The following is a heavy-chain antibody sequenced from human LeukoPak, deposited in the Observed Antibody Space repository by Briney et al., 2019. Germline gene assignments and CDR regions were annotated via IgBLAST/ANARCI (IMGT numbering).Heavy chain of an antibody. V-gene: IGHV3-48*02. J-gene: IGHJ4*02. CDR3: ARDYDWAFDF. Sequence: GGSLTLFHAPSVPPVSSQVLRWARHAPGGGRGWIANINHSGAAIYYPAFVKGGLINSRDNDKNALFLQMNDLRDEATAVYCCARDYDWAFDFWGQGTRVTVSS. CDR2: INHSGAAI. CDR1: VPPVSSQV. D-gene: IGHD3-9*01.